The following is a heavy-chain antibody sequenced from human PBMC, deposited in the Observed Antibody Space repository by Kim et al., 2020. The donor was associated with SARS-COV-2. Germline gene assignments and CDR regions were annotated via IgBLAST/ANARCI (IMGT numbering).Heavy chain of an antibody. J-gene: IGHJ4*02. Sequence: SVKVSCKASGGTFSSYAISWVRQAPGQGLEWMGGIIPIFGTANYAQKFQGRVTITADESTSTAYMELSSLRSEDTAVYYCARRPLGYCSGGSCYSHFDYWGQGTLVTVSS. D-gene: IGHD2-15*01. CDR3: ARRPLGYCSGGSCYSHFDY. CDR1: GGTFSSYA. V-gene: IGHV1-69*13. CDR2: IIPIFGTA.